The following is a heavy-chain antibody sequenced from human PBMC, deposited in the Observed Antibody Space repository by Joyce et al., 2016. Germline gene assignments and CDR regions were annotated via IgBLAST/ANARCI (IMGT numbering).Heavy chain of an antibody. D-gene: IGHD4-23*01. CDR3: ARVVTTGVYFDY. Sequence: QVQLVQSGAEVKKPGASVKVSCKASGYTFTYYSISWVRQAPGQGLEWMGWISAYNDNTDSAQKVQGRVTMTTDTSTSTVYMELRSLRSDDTAVYYCARVVTTGVYFDYWGQGSLVTVSS. CDR1: GYTFTYYS. V-gene: IGHV1-18*01. CDR2: ISAYNDNT. J-gene: IGHJ4*02.